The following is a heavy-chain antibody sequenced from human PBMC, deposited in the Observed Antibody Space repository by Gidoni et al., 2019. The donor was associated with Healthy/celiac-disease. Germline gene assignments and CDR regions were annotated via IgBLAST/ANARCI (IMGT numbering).Heavy chain of an antibody. CDR2: IWYDGSNK. D-gene: IGHD6-6*01. CDR1: GFTFSSYG. Sequence: QVQLVESGGGVVQPGRSLRLSCAASGFTFSSYGMHWVRQAPGKGLGWVAVIWYDGSNKYYADSVKGRFTISRDNSKNTLYLQMNSLRAEDTAVYYCARERIAARGWFDPWGQGTLVTVSS. V-gene: IGHV3-33*01. J-gene: IGHJ5*02. CDR3: ARERIAARGWFDP.